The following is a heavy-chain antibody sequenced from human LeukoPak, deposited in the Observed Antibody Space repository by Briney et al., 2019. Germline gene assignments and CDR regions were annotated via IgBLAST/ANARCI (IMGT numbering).Heavy chain of an antibody. D-gene: IGHD2/OR15-2a*01. CDR2: ISPNSGGT. V-gene: IGHV1-2*02. J-gene: IGHJ5*02. Sequence: AASVKVSCKASGYTFTGYYIHWVRQAPGQGLEWMGWISPNSGGTNYAQKFQGRVTMTRDTSITTAYMELSRLRSDDTAVYYCAREPSCDTTNCLAPTDWFDPWGQGTLVTVSS. CDR3: AREPSCDTTNCLAPTDWFDP. CDR1: GYTFTGYY.